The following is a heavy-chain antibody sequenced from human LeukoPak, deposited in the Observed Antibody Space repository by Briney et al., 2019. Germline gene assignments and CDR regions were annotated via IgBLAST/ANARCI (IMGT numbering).Heavy chain of an antibody. J-gene: IGHJ4*02. Sequence: GGSLRLSCAASGFTVSSNYKSWVRQAPGKGLEWVSSISSSSSYIYYADSVKGRFTISRDNAKNSLYLQMNSLRAEDTAVYYCARDLRDYFDYWGQGTLVTVSS. V-gene: IGHV3-21*01. CDR3: ARDLRDYFDY. CDR2: ISSSSSYI. CDR1: GFTVSSNY.